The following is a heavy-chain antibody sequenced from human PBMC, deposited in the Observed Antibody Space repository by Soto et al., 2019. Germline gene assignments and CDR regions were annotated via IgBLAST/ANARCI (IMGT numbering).Heavy chain of an antibody. J-gene: IGHJ6*02. CDR3: TASIAAGYYYYYGMDV. CDR2: IKSKTDGGTT. Sequence: PGGSLRLSCAASGFTFSTAWRNWVRQAQGKGLEWVGRIKSKTDGGTTDYAAPVKGRFTISRDDSKNTLYLQMNSLKTEDTAVYYCTASIAAGYYYYYGMDVWGQGTTVTVSS. D-gene: IGHD6-13*01. CDR1: GFTFSTAW. V-gene: IGHV3-15*07.